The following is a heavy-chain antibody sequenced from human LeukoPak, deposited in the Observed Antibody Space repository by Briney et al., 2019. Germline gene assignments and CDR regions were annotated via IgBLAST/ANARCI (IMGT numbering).Heavy chain of an antibody. CDR3: ARNNSNGFDF. Sequence: SQTLSLTCTVSGYSISGAYYWGWIRQPPGKGLEWIGTIFQSVSTYYNPSLKSRVTTSVDTSKNQFSLKLSSVTAADTAVYYCARNNSNGFDFWSQGTLVTVSS. D-gene: IGHD6-19*01. J-gene: IGHJ4*02. CDR1: GYSISGAYY. V-gene: IGHV4-38-2*02. CDR2: IFQSVST.